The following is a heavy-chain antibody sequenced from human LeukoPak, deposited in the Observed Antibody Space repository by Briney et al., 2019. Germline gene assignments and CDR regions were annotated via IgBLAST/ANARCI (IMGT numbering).Heavy chain of an antibody. CDR3: ARLVAGSFDY. J-gene: IGHJ4*02. CDR1: GGSISSYY. V-gene: IGHV4-59*08. D-gene: IGHD6-19*01. Sequence: SETLSLTCTVSGGSISSYYWSWIRQPPGKGLEWIGYIYYSGSTNYNPSLKSRVTISVDTSKNQLSLKLSSVTAADTAVYYCARLVAGSFDYWGQGTLVTVSS. CDR2: IYYSGST.